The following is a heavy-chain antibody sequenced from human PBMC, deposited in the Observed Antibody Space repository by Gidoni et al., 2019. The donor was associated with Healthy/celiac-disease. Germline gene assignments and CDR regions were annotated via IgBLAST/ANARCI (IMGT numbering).Heavy chain of an antibody. D-gene: IGHD6-19*01. J-gene: IGHJ3*02. CDR3: ARVPIAVAGTWAFDI. CDR2: IYHSGST. CDR1: GGSISSSNW. V-gene: IGHV4-4*02. Sequence: QVQLQESGPGLVKPSGTLSLTCAVSGGSISSSNWWSWVRQPPGKGLEWIGKIYHSGSTNYNPSLKSRVTISVDKSKNQSSLKLSSVTAADTAVYYCARVPIAVAGTWAFDIWGQGTMVTVSS.